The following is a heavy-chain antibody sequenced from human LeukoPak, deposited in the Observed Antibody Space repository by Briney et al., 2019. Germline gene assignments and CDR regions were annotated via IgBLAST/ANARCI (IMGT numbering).Heavy chain of an antibody. CDR2: ISAYNGNT. V-gene: IGHV1-18*01. CDR1: GGTFSSYA. Sequence: ASVKVSCKASGGTFSSYAISWVRQAPGQGLEWMGWISAYNGNTNYAQKLQGRVTMTTDTSTSTAYMELRSLRSDDTAVYYCARDGRAVPAAYYYYMDVWGKGTTVTVSS. CDR3: ARDGRAVPAAYYYYMDV. D-gene: IGHD2-2*01. J-gene: IGHJ6*03.